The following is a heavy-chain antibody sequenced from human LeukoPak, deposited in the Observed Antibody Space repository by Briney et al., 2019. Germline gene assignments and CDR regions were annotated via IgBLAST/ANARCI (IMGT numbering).Heavy chain of an antibody. D-gene: IGHD6-6*01. CDR2: IYYSGST. J-gene: IGHJ6*02. V-gene: IGHV4-61*01. CDR1: GGSVSSGSYY. Sequence: SETLSLTCTVSGGSVSSGSYYWSWIRQPPGKGLEWIGYIYYSGSTNYNPSLKSRVTISVGTSKNQFSLKLSSVTAADTAVYYCATLLDPSSYYYYGMDVWGQGTTVTVSS. CDR3: ATLLDPSSYYYYGMDV.